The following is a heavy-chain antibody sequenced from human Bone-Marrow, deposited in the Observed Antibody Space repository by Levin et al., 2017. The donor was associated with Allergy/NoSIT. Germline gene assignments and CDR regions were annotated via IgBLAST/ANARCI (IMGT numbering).Heavy chain of an antibody. J-gene: IGHJ4*02. CDR1: GFTFSSYH. D-gene: IGHD6-19*01. V-gene: IGHV3-30*18. Sequence: GGSLRLSCAASGFTFSSYHMHWVRQAPGKGLEWVAVISNDGSNKYFADSVKGRFSISRDNSKTTLYLQMNSLRPEDTAVYYCAKQSPQDSSGLDYWGQGTLVTVSS. CDR3: AKQSPQDSSGLDY. CDR2: ISNDGSNK.